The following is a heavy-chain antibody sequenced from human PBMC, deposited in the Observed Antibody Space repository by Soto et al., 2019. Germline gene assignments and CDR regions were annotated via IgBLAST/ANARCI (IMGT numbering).Heavy chain of an antibody. V-gene: IGHV4-31*03. D-gene: IGHD1-26*01. CDR2: IYYTGST. Sequence: SETLSLTCTVSGGSITINGYFWSWLRPHPGKGLEWIGFIYYTGSTYYNPSLKSRLTISVETSKNQFSLNLTSVTAADTATYFCARGSNFYGMDVWGQGTTVTVSS. CDR3: ARGSNFYGMDV. J-gene: IGHJ6*02. CDR1: GGSITINGYF.